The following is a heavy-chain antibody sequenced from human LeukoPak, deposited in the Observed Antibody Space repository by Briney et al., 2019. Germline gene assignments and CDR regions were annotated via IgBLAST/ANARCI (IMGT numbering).Heavy chain of an antibody. D-gene: IGHD5-18*01. V-gene: IGHV3-21*01. J-gene: IGHJ6*03. CDR1: GFTFSTFA. CDR3: ARDLHVGYSYGRYYYYMDV. Sequence: GGSLRLSCAASGFTFSTFAMIWVRQPPGKGLEWVSSIFPSGGEIHYADSVKGRFTISRDNAKNSLYLQMNSLRAEDTAVYYCARDLHVGYSYGRYYYYMDVWGKGTTVTVSS. CDR2: IFPSGGEI.